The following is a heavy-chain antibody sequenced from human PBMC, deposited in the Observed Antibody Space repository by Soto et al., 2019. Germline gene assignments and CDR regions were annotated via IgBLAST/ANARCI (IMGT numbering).Heavy chain of an antibody. CDR2: ISSNGGRT. Sequence: AGGSLRLSCSVFGFTFSNYAMHWVRQAPGKGLQYVSSISSNGGRTYYADSVKGRFTISRDNSKSTLYLQMSSLRPEDTAVYYCVKDRWIDYWGQGTLVTVSS. V-gene: IGHV3-64D*06. J-gene: IGHJ4*02. CDR3: VKDRWIDY. D-gene: IGHD2-15*01. CDR1: GFTFSNYA.